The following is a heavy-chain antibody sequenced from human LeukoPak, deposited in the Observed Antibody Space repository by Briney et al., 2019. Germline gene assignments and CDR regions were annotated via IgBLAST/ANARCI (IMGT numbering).Heavy chain of an antibody. Sequence: ASVEVSCKASGYTFTSYDINWVRQATGQGLEWMGWMNPNSGNTGYAQKFQGRVTITRNTSISTAYMELSSLRSEDTAVYYCARVQATLGWGVWHGSGAYRFYMDVWGKGTTVTVSS. D-gene: IGHD3-10*01. V-gene: IGHV1-8*03. CDR1: GYTFTSYD. CDR2: MNPNSGNT. J-gene: IGHJ6*03. CDR3: ARVQATLGWGVWHGSGAYRFYMDV.